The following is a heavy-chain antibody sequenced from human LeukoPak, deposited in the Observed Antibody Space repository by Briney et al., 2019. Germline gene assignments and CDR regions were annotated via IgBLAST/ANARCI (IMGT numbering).Heavy chain of an antibody. CDR3: AKGDAPSLQGGVDY. Sequence: GRSLRLSCAASGFTFDDYAMHWFRQAPGKSLEWVSGISWNSGSIGYADSVKGRFTISRDNAKNSLYLQMNSLRAEDMALYYCAKGDAPSLQGGVDYWGQGTLVTVSS. CDR1: GFTFDDYA. V-gene: IGHV3-9*03. D-gene: IGHD3-16*01. CDR2: ISWNSGSI. J-gene: IGHJ4*02.